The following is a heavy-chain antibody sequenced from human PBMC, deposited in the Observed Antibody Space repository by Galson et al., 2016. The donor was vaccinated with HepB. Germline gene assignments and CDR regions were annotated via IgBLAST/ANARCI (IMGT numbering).Heavy chain of an antibody. CDR3: ARDGSFGDAVAGCMDV. CDR1: GFTFRNYA. CDR2: ISSDGSKK. J-gene: IGHJ6*02. V-gene: IGHV3-30*04. Sequence: SLRLSCAASGFTFRNYAMHWVRQAPGKGLEWVSVISSDGSKKYYADSVKGRFTISRDNSKNTLFLQMNSLRAEETALYFCARDGSFGDAVAGCMDVWGQGTTVTVSS. D-gene: IGHD6-19*01.